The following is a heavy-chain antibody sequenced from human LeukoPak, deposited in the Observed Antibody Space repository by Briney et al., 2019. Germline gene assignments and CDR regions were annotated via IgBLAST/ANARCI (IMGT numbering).Heavy chain of an antibody. Sequence: GGSLRLSCAASGFTFSSYAMSWVRQAPGKGLEWVSAISSSGGGTYYADSVKGRFTISRDNSKNTLYLQMNSLRAEDKAVYYCAKARGGYSGYADYWGQGTLVTVSS. CDR3: AKARGGYSGYADY. D-gene: IGHD5-12*01. CDR2: ISSSGGGT. V-gene: IGHV3-23*01. CDR1: GFTFSSYA. J-gene: IGHJ4*02.